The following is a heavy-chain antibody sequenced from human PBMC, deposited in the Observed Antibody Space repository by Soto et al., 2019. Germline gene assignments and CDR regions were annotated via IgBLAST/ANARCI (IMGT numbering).Heavy chain of an antibody. CDR1: GFSLSNGRMG. V-gene: IGHV2-26*01. J-gene: IGHJ5*02. CDR2: IFSSDEK. CDR3: ARMWAFEGQNWFDP. D-gene: IGHD1-26*01. Sequence: SGPTLVNPTETLTLTCTVSGFSLSNGRMGVSWIRQPPGKALEWLAHIFSSDEKSYSTSLKSRLTISKDSSKSQVVLIMTNMVPMDTATYYCARMWAFEGQNWFDPWGQGTLVTVSS.